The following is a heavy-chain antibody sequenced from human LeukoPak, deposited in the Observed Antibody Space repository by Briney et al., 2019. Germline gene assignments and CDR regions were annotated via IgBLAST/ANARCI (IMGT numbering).Heavy chain of an antibody. CDR3: ARDLVSGLA. D-gene: IGHD3-10*01. CDR1: GFTFSSYA. J-gene: IGHJ5*02. Sequence: GGSLRLSCAASGFTFSSYAMHWVRQSPGKGLEWVAVISYDGSNKYYEDSVKGRFTISRDNSKNTLYLQMNSLRAEDTAVYYCARDLVSGLAWGQGTLVTVSS. CDR2: ISYDGSNK. V-gene: IGHV3-30-3*01.